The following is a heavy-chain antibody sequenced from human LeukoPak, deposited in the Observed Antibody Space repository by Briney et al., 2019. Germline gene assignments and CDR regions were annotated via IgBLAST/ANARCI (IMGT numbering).Heavy chain of an antibody. CDR2: IYSGGSI. D-gene: IGHD5-24*01. CDR1: GFTVSSNY. CDR3: AKGESITSAWFDS. Sequence: PGGSLRLSCAASGFTVSSNYMNWVRQAPGKGLEWVSVIYSGGSIYHADSVKGRFTISRDNSKNTLYLQINSLRGEDTAVYYCAKGESITSAWFDSWGQGTLVTVSS. J-gene: IGHJ5*01. V-gene: IGHV3-53*05.